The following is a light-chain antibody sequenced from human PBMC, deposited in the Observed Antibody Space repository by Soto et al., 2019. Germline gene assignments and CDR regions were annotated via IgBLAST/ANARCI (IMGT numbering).Light chain of an antibody. CDR2: SNN. Sequence: QTVVTQPPSASGTPGQRVTISCSGSSSNIGSNPVDWYQQLPGTAPKLLIYSNNQRPSGVPDRFSGSKSGTSASLAISGLQSEDEADYYCAAWDDSLYGVIFGGGTKLTVL. CDR1: SSNIGSNP. V-gene: IGLV1-44*01. CDR3: AAWDDSLYGVI. J-gene: IGLJ2*01.